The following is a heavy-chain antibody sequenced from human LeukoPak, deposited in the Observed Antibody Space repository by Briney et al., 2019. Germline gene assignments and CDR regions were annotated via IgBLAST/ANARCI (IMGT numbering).Heavy chain of an antibody. V-gene: IGHV3-48*04. CDR1: GFTFSSYS. Sequence: PGGSLRLSCVASGFTFSSYSMNWVRQAPGKGLEWVSYISSSSSTIYYADSVKGRFTISRDNAKNSLYLQMNSLRAEDTAVYYCARPVLLWFGERDAFDIWGQGTMVTVSS. CDR2: ISSSSSTI. D-gene: IGHD3-10*01. J-gene: IGHJ3*02. CDR3: ARPVLLWFGERDAFDI.